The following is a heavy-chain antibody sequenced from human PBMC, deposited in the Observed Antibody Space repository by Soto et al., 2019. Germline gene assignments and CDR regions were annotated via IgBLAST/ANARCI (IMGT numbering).Heavy chain of an antibody. CDR2: INNKFAGETT. CDR1: GFSFNDAW. V-gene: IGHV3-15*05. CDR3: TTDDSISFSPRVRDDPFDF. Sequence: EVQLVESGGGLVRPGGSLRLSCAASGFSFNDAWMSWVRQAPGKGLEWVGRINNKFAGETTDYAVPVKGRFTISRDNSKNTLYLQMNSLNSEDTAVYYCTTDDSISFSPRVRDDPFDFWGRGTVVTVSS. D-gene: IGHD3-10*01. J-gene: IGHJ3*01.